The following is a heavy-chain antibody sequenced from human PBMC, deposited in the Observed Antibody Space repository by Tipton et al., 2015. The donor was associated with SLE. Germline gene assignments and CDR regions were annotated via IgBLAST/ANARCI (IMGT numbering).Heavy chain of an antibody. V-gene: IGHV3-74*03. CDR2: INPDGTVA. Sequence: GSLRLSCAASGFSFSDDWVHWVRQAPGKGLVWVSSINPDGTVATYADSVRGRVSISRDNAKNTVFLQMNSLRAEDTAVYYCTSLQHWGQGTLVTVSS. J-gene: IGHJ1*01. CDR1: GFSFSDDW. CDR3: TSLQH.